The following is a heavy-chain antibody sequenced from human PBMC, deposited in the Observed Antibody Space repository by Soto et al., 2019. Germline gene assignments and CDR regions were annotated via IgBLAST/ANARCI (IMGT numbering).Heavy chain of an antibody. D-gene: IGHD2-2*01. CDR1: GYTFTSSD. J-gene: IGHJ6*03. V-gene: IGHV1-8*01. CDR2: MNPNIGRT. Sequence: QVQLVQSGAEMKKPGASVKVSCKASGYTFTSSDINWVRQASGQGPEWMGWMNPNIGRTGYAQKFQGRVTMTRDTSMSTAYMEPNSLRSEGTAIYYCARGPPYQSYCSSTSCSEEYHYFMDVWGKGTAVTVSS. CDR3: ARGPPYQSYCSSTSCSEEYHYFMDV.